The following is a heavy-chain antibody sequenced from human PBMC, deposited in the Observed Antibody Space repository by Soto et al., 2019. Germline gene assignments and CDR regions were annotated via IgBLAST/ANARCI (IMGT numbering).Heavy chain of an antibody. D-gene: IGHD2-2*01. CDR2: IRQDGSEK. Sequence: EVQLVESGGGLVQPGGSLRLSCAASGFTFSSYWMSWVRQAPGKGLEWVANIRQDGSEKYYVDSVKGRFTISRDNAKNSLYLQMNSLRAEDTAVYYCARGKRYQLAPRWYYGMDVWGQGTTVTVSS. CDR3: ARGKRYQLAPRWYYGMDV. J-gene: IGHJ6*02. V-gene: IGHV3-7*03. CDR1: GFTFSSYW.